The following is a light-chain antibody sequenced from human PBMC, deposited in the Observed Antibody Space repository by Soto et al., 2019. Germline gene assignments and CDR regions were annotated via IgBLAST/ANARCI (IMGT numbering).Light chain of an antibody. CDR1: QSISSW. J-gene: IGKJ4*01. CDR2: DAS. Sequence: DIQMTQSPSTLSASVGDRVTITCRASQSISSWLAWYQQKLGRAPRLLIYDASSLESGVPSRISGSGYGTEFTLTISRLQPDDFATYYCQQYNTYSSLTFGGGTKVEIK. CDR3: QQYNTYSSLT. V-gene: IGKV1-5*01.